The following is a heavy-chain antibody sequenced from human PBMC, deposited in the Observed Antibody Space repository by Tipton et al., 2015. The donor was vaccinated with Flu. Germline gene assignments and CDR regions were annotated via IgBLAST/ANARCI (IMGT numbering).Heavy chain of an antibody. Sequence: SLRLSCAASGFTFSSYEMNWVRQAPGKGLEWVSYISSSGSTIYYADSVKGRFTISRDNAKNSLYLQMNSLRAEDTAVYYCARDREPCSGGSCSPHYGTDVWGQGTTVTVSS. CDR2: ISSSGSTI. CDR3: ARDREPCSGGSCSPHYGTDV. CDR1: GFTFSSYE. J-gene: IGHJ6*02. V-gene: IGHV3-48*03. D-gene: IGHD2-15*01.